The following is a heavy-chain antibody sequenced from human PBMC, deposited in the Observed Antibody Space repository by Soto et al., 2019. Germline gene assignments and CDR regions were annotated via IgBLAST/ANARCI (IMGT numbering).Heavy chain of an antibody. V-gene: IGHV3-48*01. J-gene: IGHJ4*02. CDR2: ISSSSSTI. D-gene: IGHD4-17*01. Sequence: GGSLRLSCAASGFTFSSYSMNWVRQAPGKGLEWVSYISSSSSTIYYADPVKGRFTISRDNAKNSLYLQMNSLRAEDTAVYYCARDLATVTTQGSSPFDYWGQGTLVTVSS. CDR1: GFTFSSYS. CDR3: ARDLATVTTQGSSPFDY.